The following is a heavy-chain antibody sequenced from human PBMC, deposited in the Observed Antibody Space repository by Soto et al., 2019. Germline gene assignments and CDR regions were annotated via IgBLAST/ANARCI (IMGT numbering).Heavy chain of an antibody. CDR2: INYSGST. V-gene: IGHV4-59*01. J-gene: IGHJ1*01. D-gene: IGHD3-22*01. Sequence: KPSETLSLTCTVSGGSISSYYWSWIRQPTGKGLEWIGYINYSGSTNYNPSLKSRVTISVGTSKNQFSLKLTSVTAADTGVYYCARAEIYNSDRSSAEYLKHWGQGTLVTVSS. CDR3: ARAEIYNSDRSSAEYLKH. CDR1: GGSISSYY.